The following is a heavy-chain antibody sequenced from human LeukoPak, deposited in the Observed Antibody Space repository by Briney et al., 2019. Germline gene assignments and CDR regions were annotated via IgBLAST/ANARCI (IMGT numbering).Heavy chain of an antibody. V-gene: IGHV1-8*01. CDR3: ASWVATIDYYYMDV. CDR1: GYTFTSYD. Sequence: GASVKVSCKASGYTFTSYDINWVRQATGQGLEWMGWMNLNSGNTGYAQKFQGRVTMTRNTSISTAYMELSSLRSEDTAVYYCASWVATIDYYYMDVWGKGTTVTVSS. CDR2: MNLNSGNT. J-gene: IGHJ6*03. D-gene: IGHD5-12*01.